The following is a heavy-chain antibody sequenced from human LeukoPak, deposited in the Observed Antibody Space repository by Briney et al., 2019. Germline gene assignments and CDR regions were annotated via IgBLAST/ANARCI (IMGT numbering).Heavy chain of an antibody. J-gene: IGHJ4*02. CDR2: ISSSSSYI. Sequence: GGSLRLSCAASGFTFSSHSMNWVRQAPGKGLEWVSSISSSSSYIYYADSVKGRFTISRDNAKNSLYLQMNSLRAEDTAVYYCARVAMLGYCSGGSCQYYDYWGQGTLVTVSS. V-gene: IGHV3-21*01. CDR1: GFTFSSHS. CDR3: ARVAMLGYCSGGSCQYYDY. D-gene: IGHD2-15*01.